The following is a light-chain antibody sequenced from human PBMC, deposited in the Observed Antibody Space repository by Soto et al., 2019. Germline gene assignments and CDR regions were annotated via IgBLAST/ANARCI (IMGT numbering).Light chain of an antibody. CDR3: QSYGSSLSGVV. Sequence: QSVLTQPPSVSGAPGQRVTIPCTGSSSNIGAGYDVHWYQQLPGTAPKLLIYGSSNRPSGVPDLFSGSKSGTSASLAITGLQAEDEADYYCQSYGSSLSGVVFGGGTKLTVL. V-gene: IGLV1-40*01. CDR2: GSS. CDR1: SSNIGAGYD. J-gene: IGLJ2*01.